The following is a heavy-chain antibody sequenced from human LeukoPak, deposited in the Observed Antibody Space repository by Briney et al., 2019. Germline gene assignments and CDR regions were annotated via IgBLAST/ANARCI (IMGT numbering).Heavy chain of an antibody. V-gene: IGHV4-59*01. Sequence: SETLSLTCTVSGGSISSYYWSGIRQPPGKGLDWIGYTYYSGSTNYNPSLKSRVTISVDTSKNQFSLKLSSVTAADTAVYYCARDHPVVPAPSYYYYYGMDAWGQGTTVTVSS. CDR2: TYYSGST. J-gene: IGHJ6*02. CDR3: ARDHPVVPAPSYYYYYGMDA. D-gene: IGHD2-2*01. CDR1: GGSISSYY.